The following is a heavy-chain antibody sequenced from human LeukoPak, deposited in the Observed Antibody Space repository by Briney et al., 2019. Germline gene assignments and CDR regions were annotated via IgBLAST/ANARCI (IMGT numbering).Heavy chain of an antibody. D-gene: IGHD5-12*01. Sequence: SETLSLTCAVYGGFFSGYYWSWIRQPPGKGLEWIGEINHSGSTNYNPSLKSRVTISVDTSKNQFSLKLSSVTAADTAVYYCARLVATSTIYYYYGMDVWGQGTTVTVSS. CDR1: GGFFSGYY. CDR3: ARLVATSTIYYYYGMDV. V-gene: IGHV4-34*01. J-gene: IGHJ6*02. CDR2: INHSGST.